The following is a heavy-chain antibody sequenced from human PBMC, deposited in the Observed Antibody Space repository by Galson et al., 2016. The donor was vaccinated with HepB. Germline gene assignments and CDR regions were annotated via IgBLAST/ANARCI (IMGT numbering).Heavy chain of an antibody. J-gene: IGHJ5*02. D-gene: IGHD5-12*01. CDR2: GYYTGRA. Sequence: SETLSLTCAVSGGSIRSTNWWNWVRQAPGKGLEWIGNGYYTGRAYYNLSFKSRVVISVHTSKNQFSLKLSSVTAADTAVYYCARDHVAPPIWFDPWGQGTLVTVSS. CDR1: GGSIRSTNW. CDR3: ARDHVAPPIWFDP. V-gene: IGHV4-4*02.